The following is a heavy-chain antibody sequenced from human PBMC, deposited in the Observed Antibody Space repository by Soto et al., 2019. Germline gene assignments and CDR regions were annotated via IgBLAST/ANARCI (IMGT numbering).Heavy chain of an antibody. CDR2: IYSGTT. Sequence: PSETLSLTCAVSGGSIISGGYSWSWIRQPPGKGREWIGYIYSGTTHYNPSLESRVTIAMDRSKNQVSLSLKSVTVADTAVYYCAREDSGAFFDFWGQGTRVTVPQ. D-gene: IGHD2-15*01. CDR1: GGSIISGGYS. V-gene: IGHV4-30-2*01. CDR3: AREDSGAFFDF. J-gene: IGHJ4*02.